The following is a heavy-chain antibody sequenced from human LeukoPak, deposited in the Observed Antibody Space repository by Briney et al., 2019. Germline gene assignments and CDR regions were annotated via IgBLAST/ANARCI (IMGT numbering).Heavy chain of an antibody. D-gene: IGHD1-26*01. Sequence: NSSETLSLTCGVSGGSIITTNWWSWVRQPPGKGLEWIGEVHLNGATNYNPSLESRVSMSIDKSKNQLSLKLSSVTAADTGTYYCTRESGAFSPFGFWGQGTLVTVSS. CDR3: TRESGAFSPFGF. CDR1: GGSIITTNW. CDR2: VHLNGAT. J-gene: IGHJ4*02. V-gene: IGHV4-4*02.